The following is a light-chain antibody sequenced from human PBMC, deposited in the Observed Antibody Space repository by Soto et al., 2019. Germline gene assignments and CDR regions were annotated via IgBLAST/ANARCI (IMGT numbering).Light chain of an antibody. CDR1: PSDIGNYNY. J-gene: IGLJ3*02. V-gene: IGLV2-14*01. CDR3: SSYTAYTTLWV. Sequence: QSALTQPASVSGSPGQSITISCTGTPSDIGNYNYVSWYQQHPDKAPKLIIYGVSNRPSGVSNRFSASKSGNAASLTISGLQAEDEADYYCSSYTAYTTLWVFGGGTKLTVL. CDR2: GVS.